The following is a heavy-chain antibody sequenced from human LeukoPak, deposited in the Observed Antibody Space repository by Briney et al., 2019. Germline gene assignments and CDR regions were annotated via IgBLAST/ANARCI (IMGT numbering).Heavy chain of an antibody. CDR2: INHSGST. D-gene: IGHD3-10*01. Sequence: SETLSLTCAVYGGSFSGYYWSWIRQPPGKGLEWIGQINHSGSTNYNPSLTSRVTISVDTSKNQFSLKLSSVTAADTAVYYCARSAGSGSQIDYWGQGTLVTVSS. J-gene: IGHJ4*02. CDR1: GGSFSGYY. V-gene: IGHV4-34*01. CDR3: ARSAGSGSQIDY.